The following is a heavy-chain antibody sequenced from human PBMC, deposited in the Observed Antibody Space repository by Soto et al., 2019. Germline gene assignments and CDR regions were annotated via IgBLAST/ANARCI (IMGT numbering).Heavy chain of an antibody. CDR1: GFTFSNYA. J-gene: IGHJ4*02. CDR2: IYSGGST. CDR3: ARDPPYYYDSSGYFFDY. V-gene: IGHV3-66*01. Sequence: GGSLRLSCAASGFTFSNYAVTWVRQAPGKGLEWVSVIYSGGSTYYADSVKGRFTISRDNSKNTLYLQMNSLRAEDTAVYYCARDPPYYYDSSGYFFDYWGQGTLVTVSS. D-gene: IGHD3-22*01.